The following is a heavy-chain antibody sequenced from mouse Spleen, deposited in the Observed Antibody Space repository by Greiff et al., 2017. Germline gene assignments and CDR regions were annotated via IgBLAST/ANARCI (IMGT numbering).Heavy chain of an antibody. CDR1: GYTFTSYY. V-gene: IGHV1S81*02. J-gene: IGHJ3*01. CDR2: INPSNGGT. CDR3: TRGGGYSSY. Sequence: QVQLQQPGAELVKPGASVKLSCKASGYTFTSYYMYWVKQRPGQGLEWIGGINPSNGGTNFNEKFKSKATLTVDKSSSTAYMQLSSLTSEDSAVYYCTRGGGYSSYWGQGTLVTVSA. D-gene: IGHD2-3*01.